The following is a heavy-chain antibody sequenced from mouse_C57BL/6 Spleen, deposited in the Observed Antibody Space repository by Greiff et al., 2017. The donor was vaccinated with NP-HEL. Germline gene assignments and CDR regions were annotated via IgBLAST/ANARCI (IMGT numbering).Heavy chain of an antibody. CDR2: IWSGGST. V-gene: IGHV2-2*01. CDR3: ARTYYGLTDYAMDY. J-gene: IGHJ4*01. D-gene: IGHD1-2*01. CDR1: GFSLTSYG. Sequence: QVQLKESGPGLVQPSQSLSITCTVSGFSLTSYGVHWVRQSPGKGLEWLGVIWSGGSTDYNAAFISRLSISKDNSKSQVFFKMNSLQADDTAIYYCARTYYGLTDYAMDYWGQGTSVTVSS.